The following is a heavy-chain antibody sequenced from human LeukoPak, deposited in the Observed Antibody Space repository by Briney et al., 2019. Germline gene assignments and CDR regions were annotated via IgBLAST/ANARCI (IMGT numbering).Heavy chain of an antibody. D-gene: IGHD2-15*01. J-gene: IGHJ4*02. Sequence: PGGSLRLSCAASGFTFSSYAMSWVRQAPGKGLEWVAVISYDGSNKYYADSVKGRFTISRDNSKNTLYLQMNSLRAEDTAVYYCATLGYCSGGSCYYFDYWGQGTLVTVSS. CDR3: ATLGYCSGGSCYYFDY. V-gene: IGHV3-30*03. CDR2: ISYDGSNK. CDR1: GFTFSSYA.